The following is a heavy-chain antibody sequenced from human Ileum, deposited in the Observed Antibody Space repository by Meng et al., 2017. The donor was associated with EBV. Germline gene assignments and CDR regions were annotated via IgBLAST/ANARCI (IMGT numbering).Heavy chain of an antibody. CDR2: IYHSGST. CDR3: ARVGQWLPIDY. CDR1: GGSISSSNW. D-gene: IGHD6-19*01. Sequence: VTAQVPGPGLVKPSGTLARTGASPGGSISSSNWWSWVRQPPGKGLEWIGEIYHSGSTNYNPSLKSRVTISVDKSKNQFSLNLSSVTAADTAVYYCARVGQWLPIDYWGQGTLVTVSS. V-gene: IGHV4-4*02. J-gene: IGHJ4*02.